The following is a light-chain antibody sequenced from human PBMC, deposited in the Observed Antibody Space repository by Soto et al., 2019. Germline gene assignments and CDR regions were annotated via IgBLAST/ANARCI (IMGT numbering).Light chain of an antibody. CDR2: SAS. CDR1: QSVSSSY. V-gene: IGKV3-20*01. Sequence: EIVLTQSPGTLSLSPGERATLSCRASQSVSSSYVAWYQQKPGQAPRLLIYSASSRATGIPDRFSGSGCGTDFTLFISCLEPEDFAVYYCQQYGSSSFTFGPGTKVDIK. CDR3: QQYGSSSFT. J-gene: IGKJ3*01.